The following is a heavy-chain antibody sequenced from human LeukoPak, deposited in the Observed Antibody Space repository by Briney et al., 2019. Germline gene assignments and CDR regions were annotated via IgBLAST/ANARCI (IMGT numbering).Heavy chain of an antibody. V-gene: IGHV3-11*01. Sequence: GGSLRLSCAASGFVFSDYYMTWVRQAPGKGLEWVSSISTGGSPMYYSDSVKGRFAISRDNAKNSLYLEMNSLRADDTAVYYCARVSYGVDLYYFDYWGQGTLVPVSS. CDR2: ISTGGSPM. CDR3: ARVSYGVDLYYFDY. D-gene: IGHD2-8*01. J-gene: IGHJ4*02. CDR1: GFVFSDYY.